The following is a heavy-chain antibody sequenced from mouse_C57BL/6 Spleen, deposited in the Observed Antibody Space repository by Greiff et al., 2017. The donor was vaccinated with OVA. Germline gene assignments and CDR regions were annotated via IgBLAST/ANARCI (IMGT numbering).Heavy chain of an antibody. J-gene: IGHJ4*01. CDR3: ARGGTWAMDY. D-gene: IGHD3-3*01. V-gene: IGHV1-61*01. Sequence: VQLQQPGAELVRPGSSVKLSCKASGYTFTSYWMDWVKQRPGQGLEWIGNIYPSDSETHYNQKFKDKATLTVDKSSSTAYMQLSSLTSEDSAVYFCARGGTWAMDYWGQGTSVTVSS. CDR1: GYTFTSYW. CDR2: IYPSDSET.